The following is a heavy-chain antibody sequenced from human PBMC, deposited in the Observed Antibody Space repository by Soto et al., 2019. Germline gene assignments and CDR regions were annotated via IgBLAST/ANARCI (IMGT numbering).Heavy chain of an antibody. V-gene: IGHV3-53*01. CDR1: GLTVSGKKY. J-gene: IGHJ3*01. CDR2: FYDLDGT. CDR3: ATWHLQEHAYDV. D-gene: IGHD4-4*01. Sequence: DVQLVESGGGLIQPGGSLRLSRAVSGLTVSGKKYVAWVRQAPGKGLEWVSGFYDLDGTYYADSLKGRFTTSGDSSRTIVYLQMNDLRPEDTAVYYCATWHLQEHAYDVWGQGTTVTVSS.